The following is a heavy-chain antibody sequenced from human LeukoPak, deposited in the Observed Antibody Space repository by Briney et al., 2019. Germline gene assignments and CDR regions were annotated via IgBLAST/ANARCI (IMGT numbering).Heavy chain of an antibody. CDR2: ISDFNGNL. D-gene: IGHD3-10*01. CDR1: GYPFANFA. Sequence: ASVKVSCKASGYPFANFAVSWVRQAPGQGLEWMGWISDFNGNLNYAERLQGRLTITTDISTTTAYMELKSLTSDDSAVYYCATWLGATGRRGASDWGQGTLVTVSS. CDR3: ATWLGATGRRGASD. V-gene: IGHV1-18*01. J-gene: IGHJ1*01.